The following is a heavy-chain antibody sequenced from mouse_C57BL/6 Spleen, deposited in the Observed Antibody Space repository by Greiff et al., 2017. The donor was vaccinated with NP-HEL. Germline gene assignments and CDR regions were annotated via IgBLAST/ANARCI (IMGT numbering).Heavy chain of an antibody. Sequence: EVHLVESGGDLVKPGGSLKLSCAASGFTFSSYGMSWVRQTPDKRLEWVATFSSGGSYTYYPASVKGRFTISRDNAKNTLYLQMSSLKSEDTAMYYCARRMEDSSGYEDYWGQGTTLTVSS. CDR3: ARRMEDSSGYEDY. CDR1: GFTFSSYG. J-gene: IGHJ2*01. D-gene: IGHD3-2*02. V-gene: IGHV5-6*01. CDR2: FSSGGSYT.